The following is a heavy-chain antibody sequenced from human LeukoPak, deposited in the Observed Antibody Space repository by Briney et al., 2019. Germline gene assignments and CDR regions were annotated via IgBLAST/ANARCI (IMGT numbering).Heavy chain of an antibody. CDR3: ARPVEMATTPFDY. CDR2: IYPDDSDT. D-gene: IGHD5-24*01. Sequence: GESRRISCKGSGYRFADYWIAWVRQVPGQGLEWMGIIYPDDSDTRYSPSFLGQVTISADKSISTAYLQWSSLKASDTAMYYCARPVEMATTPFDYWGQGTLVTVSS. CDR1: GYRFADYW. J-gene: IGHJ4*02. V-gene: IGHV5-51*01.